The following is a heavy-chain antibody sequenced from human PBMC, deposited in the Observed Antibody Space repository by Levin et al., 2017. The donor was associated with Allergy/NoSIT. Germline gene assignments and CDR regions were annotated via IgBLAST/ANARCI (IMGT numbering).Heavy chain of an antibody. CDR3: ARAVDYDFWSGYYTGMSL. D-gene: IGHD3-3*01. J-gene: IGHJ4*02. CDR1: GFTFSSYS. Sequence: GGSLRLSCAASGFTFSSYSMNWVRQAPGKGLEWVSSITSSSSYIYYVDSVKGRFTISRDNAKNSLYLQMNSLRAEDTAVYYCARAVDYDFWSGYYTGMSLWGQGTLVTVSS. V-gene: IGHV3-21*01. CDR2: ITSSSSYI.